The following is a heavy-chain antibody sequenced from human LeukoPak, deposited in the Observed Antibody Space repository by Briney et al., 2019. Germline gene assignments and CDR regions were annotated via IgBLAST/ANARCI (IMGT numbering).Heavy chain of an antibody. CDR1: GGSISTSSYY. V-gene: IGHV4-61*02. CDR3: ARDDYDSNGYWWGLFDY. D-gene: IGHD3-22*01. J-gene: IGHJ4*02. CDR2: IYTSGST. Sequence: SETLSLTCTVSGGSISTSSYYWSWIRQPAGKGLEWIGRIYTSGSTDYNPSLRSRVTISLDTSKNQFSLRLSSVTAADTAVYYCARDDYDSNGYWWGLFDYWGQGTLVTVSS.